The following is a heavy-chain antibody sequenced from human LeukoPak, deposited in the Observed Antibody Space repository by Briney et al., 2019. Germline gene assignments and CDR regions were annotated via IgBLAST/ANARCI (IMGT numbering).Heavy chain of an antibody. Sequence: PGGSLRLSCAASGFTFNSYAMSWVRQAPGKGLEWVSTISGSGISTYYADSVKGRFTISRDNSKNTLYLQMNSLRAEDTAVYYCAKGTAAPGIFDYWGQGTLVTVSS. CDR3: AKGTAAPGIFDY. CDR1: GFTFNSYA. J-gene: IGHJ4*02. V-gene: IGHV3-23*01. D-gene: IGHD6-13*01. CDR2: ISGSGIST.